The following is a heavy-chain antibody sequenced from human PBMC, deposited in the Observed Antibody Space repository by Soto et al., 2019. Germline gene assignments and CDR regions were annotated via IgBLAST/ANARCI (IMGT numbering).Heavy chain of an antibody. Sequence: GESLKISCKGSGYRFSSYWIAWVRQMPGKGLEWMGIIYPGDSDTIYSPSFQGQVTFSADKSTSTAYLQWSSLKASDTAMYYCARHGPRVYYDNSDYYYYGMDVWGQGTTVTVSS. J-gene: IGHJ6*02. CDR1: GYRFSSYW. CDR2: IYPGDSDT. D-gene: IGHD3-22*01. V-gene: IGHV5-51*01. CDR3: ARHGPRVYYDNSDYYYYGMDV.